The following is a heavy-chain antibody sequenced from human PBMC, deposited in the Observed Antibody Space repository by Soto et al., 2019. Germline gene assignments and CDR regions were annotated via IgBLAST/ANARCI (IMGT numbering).Heavy chain of an antibody. CDR2: ISYAGSSK. J-gene: IGHJ4*02. V-gene: IGHV3-30-3*01. D-gene: IGHD3-10*01. Sequence: GGSLRLSCAASGFTFSSYAMHWVRQAPGKGLEWVAVISYAGSSKYYADSVKGRFTISRDNSKNKLYWQMNSQRGEDTAVYYGASTSGSGSYFNFDYWGQGSLVTVSS. CDR1: GFTFSSYA. CDR3: ASTSGSGSYFNFDY.